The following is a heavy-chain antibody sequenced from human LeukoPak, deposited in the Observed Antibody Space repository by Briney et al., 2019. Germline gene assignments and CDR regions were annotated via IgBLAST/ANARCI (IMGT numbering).Heavy chain of an antibody. CDR3: ARATYSSSWPYYFDY. V-gene: IGHV4-59*01. J-gene: IGHJ4*02. CDR2: IYYSGST. D-gene: IGHD6-13*01. Sequence: PSETLSLTCTVSGCSISSYYWSWIRQPPGKGLEWIGYIYYSGSTNYNPSLKSRVTISVDTSKNQFSLKLSSVTAADTAVYYCARATYSSSWPYYFDYWGQGTLVTVSS. CDR1: GCSISSYY.